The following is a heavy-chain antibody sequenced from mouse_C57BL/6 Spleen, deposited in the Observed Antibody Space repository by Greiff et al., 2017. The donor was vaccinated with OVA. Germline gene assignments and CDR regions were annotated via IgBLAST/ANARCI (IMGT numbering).Heavy chain of an antibody. D-gene: IGHD1-1*01. CDR1: GYTFTSYW. J-gene: IGHJ4*01. V-gene: IGHV1-52*01. CDR3: ARSHYGSSYAMDY. Sequence: QVQLQQPGAELVRPGSSVKLSCKASGYTFTSYWMHWVQQRPIQGLEWIGNIDPSDSEPHYNQKFKDKATLTVDKSSSTAYMQLSSLTSEDSAVYYCARSHYGSSYAMDYWGQGTSVTVSS. CDR2: IDPSDSEP.